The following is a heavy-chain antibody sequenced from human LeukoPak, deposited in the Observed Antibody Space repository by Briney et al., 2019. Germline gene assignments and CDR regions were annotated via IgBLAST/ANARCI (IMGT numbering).Heavy chain of an antibody. J-gene: IGHJ3*02. D-gene: IGHD3-10*01. CDR2: IVVGSGNT. CDR3: AATMYYYADDNAFDI. V-gene: IGHV1-58*02. Sequence: SVKVSCKASGFTFTSSAMQWVRQARGQGLEWIGWIVVGSGNTNYAQKFQERVTITRDMSTSTAYMELSSLRSEDTAVYYCAATMYYYADDNAFDIWGQGTMVTVSS. CDR1: GFTFTSSA.